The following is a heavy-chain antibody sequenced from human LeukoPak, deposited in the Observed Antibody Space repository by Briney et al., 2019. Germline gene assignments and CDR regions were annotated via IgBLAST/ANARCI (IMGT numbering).Heavy chain of an antibody. D-gene: IGHD4-23*01. CDR2: INHSGRT. Sequence: PSETLSLTCAVSGGSFFGSHWSWIRQPPEKGLEWIGEINHSGRTNYNPSLKSRVTISVDTSKSQFFLKLTSVTAADTAVYYCARGPTTVVTVPYYFDFWGQGTLVTVSA. CDR1: GGSFFGSH. V-gene: IGHV4-34*01. CDR3: ARGPTTVVTVPYYFDF. J-gene: IGHJ4*02.